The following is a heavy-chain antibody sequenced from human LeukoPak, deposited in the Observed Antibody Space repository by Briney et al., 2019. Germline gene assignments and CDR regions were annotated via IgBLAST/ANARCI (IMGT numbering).Heavy chain of an antibody. CDR1: GFTFNNYD. CDR3: ARGTYCNGGSCHYWALLDP. Sequence: GGSLRLSCAASGFTFNNYDMHWVRHTTEKGLEWVSAIGITGDTVYPDSVKGRFTISRENADNSLYLQMNSLRAEDTAVYYCARGTYCNGGSCHYWALLDPWGQGTLVTVSS. J-gene: IGHJ5*02. D-gene: IGHD2-15*01. CDR2: IGITGDT. V-gene: IGHV3-13*01.